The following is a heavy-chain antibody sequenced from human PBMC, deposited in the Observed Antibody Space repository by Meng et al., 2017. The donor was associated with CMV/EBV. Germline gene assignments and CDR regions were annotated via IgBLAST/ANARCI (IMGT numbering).Heavy chain of an antibody. CDR1: GYTFTSYY. Sequence: ASVKVSCKASGYTFTSYYMHWVRQAPGQGLEWMGIINPSGGSTSYAQKFQGRVTMTRDTSTSTVYMELSSLRSEDTAVYYCARDGTQRITMIVGDFDIWGQGTMVTVSS. J-gene: IGHJ3*02. D-gene: IGHD3-22*01. CDR2: INPSGGST. CDR3: ARDGTQRITMIVGDFDI. V-gene: IGHV1-46*01.